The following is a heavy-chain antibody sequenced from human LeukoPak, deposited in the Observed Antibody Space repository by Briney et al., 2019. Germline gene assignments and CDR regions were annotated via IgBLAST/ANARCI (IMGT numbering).Heavy chain of an antibody. J-gene: IGHJ4*02. D-gene: IGHD3-22*01. V-gene: IGHV4-30-4*01. CDR1: GGSISSGDYY. Sequence: SQTLSLTCTVSGGSISSGDYYWSWIRQPPGKGLEWIGYIYYGGSTYYNPSLKSQVTISVDTSKNQFSLKLSSVTAADTAVYYCARHPTYYYDSSGYYYFDYWGQGTLVTVSS. CDR3: ARHPTYYYDSSGYYYFDY. CDR2: IYYGGST.